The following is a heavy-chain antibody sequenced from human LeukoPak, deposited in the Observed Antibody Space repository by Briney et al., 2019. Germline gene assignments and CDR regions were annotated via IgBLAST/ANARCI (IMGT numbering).Heavy chain of an antibody. D-gene: IGHD4-17*01. CDR1: GFTFSSYG. Sequence: GGSLRLSCAASGFTFSSYGMHWVGQAPGKGLEWVAVIWYDGSNKYYADSVKGRFTISRDNSKNTLYLQMNSLRAADTAVYYCARALHGDYVYWGQGTLVTVSS. CDR3: ARALHGDYVY. V-gene: IGHV3-33*08. CDR2: IWYDGSNK. J-gene: IGHJ4*02.